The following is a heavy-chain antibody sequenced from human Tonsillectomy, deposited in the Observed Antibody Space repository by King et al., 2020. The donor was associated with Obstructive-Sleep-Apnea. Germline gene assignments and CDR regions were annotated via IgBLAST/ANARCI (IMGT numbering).Heavy chain of an antibody. CDR2: IYYSGST. Sequence: VQLQESGPGLVKPSETLSLTCTVSGGSISSYYWSWIRQPPGKGLEWIGYIYYSGSTNYNPSLKSRVTISVDTSKNQFSLKLSSVTAADTAVYYCARVGRGYSGYDAYYYYGMDVWGQGTTVTVSS. D-gene: IGHD5-12*01. J-gene: IGHJ6*02. V-gene: IGHV4-59*01. CDR1: GGSISSYY. CDR3: ARVGRGYSGYDAYYYYGMDV.